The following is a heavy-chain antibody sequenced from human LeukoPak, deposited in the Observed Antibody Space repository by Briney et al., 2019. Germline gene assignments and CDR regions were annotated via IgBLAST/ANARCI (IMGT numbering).Heavy chain of an antibody. Sequence: SETLSLTCTVSGGSISTYYWSWIRQPPGKGLEWIGYMYSSGSTNYNPSLKSRVTMSVDTSKNQFSLKLSSVTAADTAVYYCARGPGTSLNWFDPWGQGTLVTVSS. V-gene: IGHV4-4*09. CDR2: MYSSGST. CDR3: ARGPGTSLNWFDP. CDR1: GGSISTYY. J-gene: IGHJ5*02. D-gene: IGHD1-1*01.